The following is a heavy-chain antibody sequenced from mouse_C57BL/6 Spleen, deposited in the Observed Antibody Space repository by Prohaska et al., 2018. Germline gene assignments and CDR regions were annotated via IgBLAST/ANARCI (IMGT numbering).Heavy chain of an antibody. J-gene: IGHJ1*03. CDR1: GFTFSGFW. V-gene: IGHV11-2*01. Sequence: EVQLLETGGGLVQPGGSRGLSCEGSGFTFSGFWMSWVRQTPGKTLEWIGDINSDGSVINYALSIKDRFTIIRDNDKSTLYLQMSNVRSEDTATYFCMRYGNYWYFDVWGTGTTVTVSS. CDR3: MRYGNYWYFDV. CDR2: INSDGSVI. D-gene: IGHD2-1*01.